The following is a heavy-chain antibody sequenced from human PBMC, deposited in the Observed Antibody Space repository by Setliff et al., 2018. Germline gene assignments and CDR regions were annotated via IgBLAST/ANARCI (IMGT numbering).Heavy chain of an antibody. V-gene: IGHV5-51*01. D-gene: IGHD2-2*01. CDR1: GYSFTDYW. CDR3: TRHEDRNKCTSSSCYRESDAFDV. J-gene: IGHJ3*01. CDR2: IYPSNSNI. Sequence: PGESLKISCKASGYSFTDYWIAWVRQMPGKGLEWMGIIYPSNSNIKYSPSFEAQITFSVDKSINTAYLQWSSLKASDTAIYYCTRHEDRNKCTSSSCYRESDAFDVWGQGAMVTVSS.